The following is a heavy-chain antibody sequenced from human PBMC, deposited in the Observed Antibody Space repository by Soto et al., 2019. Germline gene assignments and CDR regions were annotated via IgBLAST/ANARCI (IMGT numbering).Heavy chain of an antibody. D-gene: IGHD1-1*01. CDR2: ISYDGSSK. J-gene: IGHJ4*02. Sequence: GGSLRLSCAASGFNFRTYGMHWARQAPGKGLEWVALISYDGSSKYYADSVKGRLTISRDNSKNTLYLQWNSLRGEDTAVYYCAGGWNYFDDWGQGPLVTVSS. CDR3: AGGWNYFDD. CDR1: GFNFRTYG. V-gene: IGHV3-30*03.